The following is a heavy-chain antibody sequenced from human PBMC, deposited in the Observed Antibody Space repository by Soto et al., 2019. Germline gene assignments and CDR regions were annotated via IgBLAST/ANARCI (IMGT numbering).Heavy chain of an antibody. CDR2: INPYNGDT. D-gene: IGHD3-3*01. Sequence: QVPVVQSGAEVKKPGASMKVSCKASGYSFTSYGISWVRQAPGQGPEWMGWINPYNGDTNYEQKLQGRVTMTTATSTGTAYMELRSLRSDYTAVYYCARYFWSSYHDYWGQGTLVTVSS. J-gene: IGHJ4*02. CDR1: GYSFTSYG. V-gene: IGHV1-18*01. CDR3: ARYFWSSYHDY.